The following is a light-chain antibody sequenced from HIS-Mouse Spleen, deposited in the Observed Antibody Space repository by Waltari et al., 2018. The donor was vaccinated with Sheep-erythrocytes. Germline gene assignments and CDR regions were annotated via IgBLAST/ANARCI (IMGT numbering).Light chain of an antibody. V-gene: IGLV2-23*01. CDR1: SSDVGSYNL. CDR3: CSYAGSSTPWV. Sequence: QSALTQPASVSGSPGQSITISCTGTSSDVGSYNLVSWYQQHPGKAPKLMIYEGSKRPSGVSNRFSGSKSGNTASLTISGLQAEDEADYDCCSYAGSSTPWV. J-gene: IGLJ3*02. CDR2: EGS.